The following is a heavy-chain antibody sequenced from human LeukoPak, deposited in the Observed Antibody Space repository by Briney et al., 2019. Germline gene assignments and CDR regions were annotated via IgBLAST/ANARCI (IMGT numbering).Heavy chain of an antibody. CDR2: IKQDGSEK. J-gene: IGHJ4*02. V-gene: IGHV3-7*01. Sequence: PGGSLRLSCVAYGFTFSHYWMTWVRQAPGKGLEWVANIKQDGSEKYYVDSVKGRFTISRDNAKNSLYLQMNSLRAEDTAVYYCARELIAARNFDYWGQGTLVTVSS. CDR1: GFTFSHYW. CDR3: ARELIAARNFDY. D-gene: IGHD6-6*01.